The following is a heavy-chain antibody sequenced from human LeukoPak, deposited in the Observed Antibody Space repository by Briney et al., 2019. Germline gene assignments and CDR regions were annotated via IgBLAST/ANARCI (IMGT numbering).Heavy chain of an antibody. V-gene: IGHV3-21*01. J-gene: IGHJ4*02. Sequence: PGGSLRLSCAASGFTFSSYTMNWVRQAPGEGLEWLSSITSSSSYIYYADSVMGRFTISRDNANNSLYLQMNSLRAEDTAVYYCARHVVAVGFDYWGQGTLVTVSS. CDR3: ARHVVAVGFDY. CDR2: ITSSSSYI. CDR1: GFTFSSYT. D-gene: IGHD3-22*01.